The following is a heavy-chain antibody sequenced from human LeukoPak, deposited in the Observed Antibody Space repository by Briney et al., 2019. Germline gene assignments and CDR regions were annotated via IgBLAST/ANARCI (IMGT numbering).Heavy chain of an antibody. J-gene: IGHJ6*04. CDR2: ISAYNGNT. V-gene: IGHV1-18*04. D-gene: IGHD6-19*01. CDR1: GYTFTSYG. CDR3: ARDLAVAVIERYYGMDV. Sequence: ASVKASCKASGYTFTSYGISWVRQAPGQGLEWMGWISAYNGNTNYAQKLQGRVTMTTDTSTSTAYMELRSLRSDDTAVYYCARDLAVAVIERYYGMDVWGKGTTVTVSS.